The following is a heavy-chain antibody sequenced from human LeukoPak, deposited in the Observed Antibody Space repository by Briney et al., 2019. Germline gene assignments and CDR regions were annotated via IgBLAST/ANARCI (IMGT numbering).Heavy chain of an antibody. D-gene: IGHD3-10*01. J-gene: IGHJ5*02. V-gene: IGHV4-4*07. CDR1: GGSISSYY. CDR2: IYSSGST. Sequence: SGTLALTCTVSGGSISSYYWSWIRQPAGKGLEWIGRIYSSGSTDYNSSLKSRVTMSVDTSKNQFSLKLSSVTAADTAVYYCAGGAYGSGSTNWFDPWGQGTLVTVSS. CDR3: AGGAYGSGSTNWFDP.